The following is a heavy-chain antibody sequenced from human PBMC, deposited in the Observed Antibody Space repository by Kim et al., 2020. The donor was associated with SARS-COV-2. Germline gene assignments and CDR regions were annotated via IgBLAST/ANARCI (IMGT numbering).Heavy chain of an antibody. D-gene: IGHD3-9*01. J-gene: IGHJ4*02. Sequence: KSRITISVDTSKNQFSLKLSSVTSADTAVYYCARGGRCYDILAGYNGNFDYWGQGTLVTVSS. CDR3: ARGGRCYDILAGYNGNFDY. V-gene: IGHV4-59*09.